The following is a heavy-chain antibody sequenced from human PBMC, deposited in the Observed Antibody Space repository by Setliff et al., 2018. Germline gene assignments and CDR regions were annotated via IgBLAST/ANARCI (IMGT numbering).Heavy chain of an antibody. CDR1: GYTFTNYG. V-gene: IGHV1-18*01. D-gene: IGHD2-2*01. CDR2: ISA. Sequence: ASVKVSCKASGYTFTNYGINWVRQAPGQGLEWMGWISAYAQKFQGRVTMTADTPTSTAYMELRSLTSDDTAAYYCARGPLDFVVVPAAAKFDSWGQGTLVTVSS. J-gene: IGHJ4*02. CDR3: ARGPLDFVVVPAAAKFDS.